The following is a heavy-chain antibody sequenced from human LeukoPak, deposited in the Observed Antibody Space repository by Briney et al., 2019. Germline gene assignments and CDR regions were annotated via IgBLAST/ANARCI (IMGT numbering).Heavy chain of an antibody. CDR2: ISGSGSST. CDR1: GFTFSNYW. V-gene: IGHV3-23*01. D-gene: IGHD2-15*01. J-gene: IGHJ4*02. Sequence: GGSLRLSCAASGFTFSNYWMHWVRQAPGKGLEWVSGISGSGSSTYYADSVKGRFTISRDTSKNTLYLQMKSLRVEDTAVYYCAKAYGYCSGGNCPYYYFDYWGQGTLVTVSS. CDR3: AKAYGYCSGGNCPYYYFDY.